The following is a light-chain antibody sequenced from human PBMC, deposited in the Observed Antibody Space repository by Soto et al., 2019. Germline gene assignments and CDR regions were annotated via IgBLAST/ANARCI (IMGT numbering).Light chain of an antibody. CDR1: QSVSSN. Sequence: EIVMTQSPATLSVSPGERATLSCRASQSVSSNLAWYQQKPGQAPRLLIYGASTRATGIPARFSGSGSGTEFTLTISSLKSEDFPVYYCQQYDIEPPTFGRATKVDIK. CDR3: QQYDIEPPT. CDR2: GAS. V-gene: IGKV3-15*01. J-gene: IGKJ2*01.